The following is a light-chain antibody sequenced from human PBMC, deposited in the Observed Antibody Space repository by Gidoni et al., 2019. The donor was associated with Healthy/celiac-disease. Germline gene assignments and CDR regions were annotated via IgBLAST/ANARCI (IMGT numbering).Light chain of an antibody. J-gene: IGLJ2*01. CDR1: KSGDKY. CDR2: QDS. Sequence: SYELTQPCSHSVSPGQTASITRSGDKSGDKYACWYQQKTDQSPVLVIYQDSKRPSGIPQRFTGSNSGDTATLTISRTQAMDEAHYYCRAWDRSTAVFGGWTKLTVL. CDR3: RAWDRSTAV. V-gene: IGLV3-1*01.